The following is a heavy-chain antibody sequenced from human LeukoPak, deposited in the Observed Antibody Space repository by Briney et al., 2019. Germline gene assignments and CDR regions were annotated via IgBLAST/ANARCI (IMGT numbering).Heavy chain of an antibody. CDR3: ARTHGYSAYGPLGY. D-gene: IGHD5-12*01. Sequence: SETLSLTCAVSGYSISSDYYWVWIRQPAGKGLEWIGTISHSGSTYYKPSLKSRVIISVDTSKNQFSLRLTSVTAADTAVYYCARTHGYSAYGPLGYWGQGTLVTVSS. J-gene: IGHJ4*02. CDR1: GYSISSDYY. V-gene: IGHV4-38-2*01. CDR2: ISHSGST.